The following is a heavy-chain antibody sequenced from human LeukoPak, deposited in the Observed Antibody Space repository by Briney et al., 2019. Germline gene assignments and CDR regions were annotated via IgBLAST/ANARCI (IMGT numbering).Heavy chain of an antibody. V-gene: IGHV4-39*07. J-gene: IGHJ4*02. CDR1: GGSIRSSSYY. D-gene: IGHD6-13*01. Sequence: SETLSLTCTVSGGSIRSSSYYWVWIRQPPGKGLEWIGSIYYSGSTYYNQSLKSRVTMSVDTSKNQFSLRLSSVNAADTAVYYCARDILATSIAAPYYWGQGTLVTVSS. CDR2: IYYSGST. CDR3: ARDILATSIAAPYY.